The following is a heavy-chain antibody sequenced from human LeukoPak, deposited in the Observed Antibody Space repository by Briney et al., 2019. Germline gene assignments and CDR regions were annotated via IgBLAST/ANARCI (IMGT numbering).Heavy chain of an antibody. J-gene: IGHJ6*02. Sequence: PGGSLRLSCAASGFSFSSYEMNWVRQAPGKWLGWVSYISSGGRTIYYADSVKARFTISRDNAKNSLYLQMNSLRAEDTAVYYCAELGITMIGGVWGQGTTVTISS. CDR3: AELGITMIGGV. CDR2: ISSGGRTI. CDR1: GFSFSSYE. V-gene: IGHV3-48*03. D-gene: IGHD3-10*02.